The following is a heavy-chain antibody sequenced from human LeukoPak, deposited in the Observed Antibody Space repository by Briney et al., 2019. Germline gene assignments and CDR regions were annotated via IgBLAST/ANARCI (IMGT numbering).Heavy chain of an antibody. CDR2: ISYDGSNK. CDR1: GFTFSSYA. D-gene: IGHD3-22*01. J-gene: IGHJ4*02. V-gene: IGHV3-30*18. CDR3: AKDPDRYYYDSSGYYPGPDY. Sequence: GGSLRLSCAASGFTFSSYAMSWVRQAPGKGLEWVAVISYDGSNKYYADSVKGRFTISRDNSKNTLYLQMNSLRAEDTAVYYCAKDPDRYYYDSSGYYPGPDYWGQGTLVTVSS.